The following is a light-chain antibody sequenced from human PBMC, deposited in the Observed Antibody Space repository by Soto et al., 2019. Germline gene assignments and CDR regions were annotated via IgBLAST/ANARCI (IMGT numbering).Light chain of an antibody. CDR3: QQYNSYSPST. CDR1: QSISSW. V-gene: IGKV1-5*03. CDR2: KAS. J-gene: IGKJ4*01. Sequence: DIQMTQSPSPLSVSVGDRVTITCRASQSISSWLAWYQQKPGKAPKLLIYKASSLESGVPSRFSGSGSGTEFTLTISSLQPDDFATYYCQQYNSYSPSTFGGGTKVDIK.